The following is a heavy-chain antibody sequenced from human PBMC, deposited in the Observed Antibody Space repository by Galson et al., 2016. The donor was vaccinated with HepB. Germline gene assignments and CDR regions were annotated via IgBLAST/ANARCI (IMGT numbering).Heavy chain of an antibody. CDR2: IYYSGSS. J-gene: IGHJ4*02. Sequence: TLSLTCTVSGGSMSTGDYYWSWIRQPPGKGLEWIGHIYYSGSSYYNPSLKSRVTMSVDTSNNHFSLRLNSVTAADTAVYYCAREPGNTGSYDSWGQGTLVTVSS. CDR3: AREPGNTGSYDS. D-gene: IGHD3-9*01. V-gene: IGHV4-30-4*01. CDR1: GGSMSTGDYY.